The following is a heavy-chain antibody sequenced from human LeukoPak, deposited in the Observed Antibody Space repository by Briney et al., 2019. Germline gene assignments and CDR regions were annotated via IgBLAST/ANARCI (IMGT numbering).Heavy chain of an antibody. V-gene: IGHV3-23*01. CDR3: AKTNSPYYYDTSSYNDY. CDR2: IGGSGDST. Sequence: GGSLRLSCAASGFTFSSYAVSWVRQAPGKGLEWVSAIGGSGDSTFYADSVKGRFTISRDNSKNTLYLEMNSLRAEDTAVYYCAKTNSPYYYDTSSYNDYWGQGTLVTVSS. D-gene: IGHD3-22*01. CDR1: GFTFSSYA. J-gene: IGHJ4*02.